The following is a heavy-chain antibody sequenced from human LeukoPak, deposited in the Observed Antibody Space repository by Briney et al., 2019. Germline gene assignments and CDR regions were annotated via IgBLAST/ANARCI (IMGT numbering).Heavy chain of an antibody. Sequence: PGWSLRLSCAASGFTFSTSAMSWVRQAPGKGLEWVSSISGSSAGNTYYADSVKGRFTISRDNSKNTLYLQMNTLRAEDTAAYYCARIIVGGVIDHWGQGTLVTVSS. CDR1: GFTFSTSA. CDR2: ISGSSAGNT. CDR3: ARIIVGGVIDH. D-gene: IGHD2/OR15-2a*01. V-gene: IGHV3-23*01. J-gene: IGHJ4*02.